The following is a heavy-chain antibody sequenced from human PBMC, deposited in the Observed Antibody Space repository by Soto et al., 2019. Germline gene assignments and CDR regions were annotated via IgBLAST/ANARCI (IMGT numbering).Heavy chain of an antibody. CDR1: GFSFSSYG. V-gene: IGHV3-30*18. Sequence: GSLRLSCAASGFSFSSYGMHWVRQAPGKGLEWVAVISYDVTNKYYADSVKGRFTISRDNSKNTLYLQMNSLRAEDTAVYYCAKDLRIAVAGPDFFDSWGQGTLVIVSS. D-gene: IGHD6-19*01. CDR3: AKDLRIAVAGPDFFDS. J-gene: IGHJ4*02. CDR2: ISYDVTNK.